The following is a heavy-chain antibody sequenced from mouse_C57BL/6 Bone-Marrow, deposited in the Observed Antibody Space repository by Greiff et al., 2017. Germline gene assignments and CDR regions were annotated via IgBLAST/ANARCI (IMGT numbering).Heavy chain of an antibody. J-gene: IGHJ2*01. CDR3: AIFGISSDY. D-gene: IGHD1-1*01. V-gene: IGHV1-69*01. Sequence: QVQLQQPGAELVMPGASVKLSCKASGYTFTSYWMHWVKQRPGQGLEWIGENDPSDSYTNYNQKFKGKSTLTVDKSSSIDYMQLSSLTSEDSAVYYCAIFGISSDYWGQGTTLTVTA. CDR1: GYTFTSYW. CDR2: NDPSDSYT.